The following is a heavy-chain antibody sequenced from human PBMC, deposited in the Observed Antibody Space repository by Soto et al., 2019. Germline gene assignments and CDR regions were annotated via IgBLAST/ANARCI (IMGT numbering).Heavy chain of an antibody. CDR2: IYYSGST. J-gene: IGHJ4*02. D-gene: IGHD2-15*01. V-gene: IGHV4-59*01. Sequence: SETLSLTCTVSCGSISSDYWSWIRQPPGKGLEWIGYIYYSGSTNYNPSLKSRVTISVDTSKNQFSLKLSSVTAADTAVYYCARDYCSGGSCYGIWGQGTLVTVSS. CDR3: ARDYCSGGSCYGI. CDR1: CGSISSDY.